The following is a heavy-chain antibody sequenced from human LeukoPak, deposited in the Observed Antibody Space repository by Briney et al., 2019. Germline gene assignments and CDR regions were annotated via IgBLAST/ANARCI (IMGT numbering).Heavy chain of an antibody. V-gene: IGHV3-7*05. Sequence: AGGSLRLSCAASGFTFSEYWMTWVRQAPGKGLEWVASIKEDGSEKYYVDSVKGRCTISRDNAKNSLYLQMNSLRVEDTAMYYCARFPRGFDYWGQGTLVTVSS. D-gene: IGHD3-10*01. J-gene: IGHJ4*02. CDR2: IKEDGSEK. CDR3: ARFPRGFDY. CDR1: GFTFSEYW.